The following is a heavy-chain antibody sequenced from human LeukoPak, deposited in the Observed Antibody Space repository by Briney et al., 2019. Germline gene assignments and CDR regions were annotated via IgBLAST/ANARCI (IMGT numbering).Heavy chain of an antibody. Sequence: GGSLRLSCAASGFTFNSYAMHWVRQAPGKGLEWVAVISYDGSNKYYADSVKGRFTISRDNSKNTLYLQMNSLRAEDTAVYYCAREGSSSSGSDYWGQGTLVTVSS. CDR3: AREGSSSSGSDY. CDR2: ISYDGSNK. V-gene: IGHV3-30-3*01. CDR1: GFTFNSYA. J-gene: IGHJ4*02. D-gene: IGHD6-6*01.